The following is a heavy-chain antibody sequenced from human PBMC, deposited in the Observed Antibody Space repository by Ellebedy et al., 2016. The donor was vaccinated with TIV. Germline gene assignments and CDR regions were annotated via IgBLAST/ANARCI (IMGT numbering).Heavy chain of an antibody. D-gene: IGHD3-10*01. CDR1: GYTFTNYG. CDR3: ARLGVRGLIINYNYYGMDV. J-gene: IGHJ6*02. Sequence: ASVKVSCKASGYTFTNYGITWVRQAPGQGLEWMGWISAYNGDTNYAQNLRGRVTMTTDTSTSTAYMELRSLRSDDTAVYYCARLGVRGLIINYNYYGMDVWGQGTTVTVSS. CDR2: ISAYNGDT. V-gene: IGHV1-18*04.